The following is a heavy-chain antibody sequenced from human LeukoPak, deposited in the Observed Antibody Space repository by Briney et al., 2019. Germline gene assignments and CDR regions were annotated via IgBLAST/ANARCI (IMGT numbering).Heavy chain of an antibody. D-gene: IGHD6-19*01. V-gene: IGHV3-21*04. Sequence: GGSLRLSCAASGFTFSSYSMNWVRQAPGKGLEWVSSISSSSSYIYYADSVKGRFTISRDNAKNSLYLQMNSLRAEDTAVYYCAKEGQYSSGWFDYWGQGTLVTVSS. CDR2: ISSSSSYI. CDR1: GFTFSSYS. CDR3: AKEGQYSSGWFDY. J-gene: IGHJ4*02.